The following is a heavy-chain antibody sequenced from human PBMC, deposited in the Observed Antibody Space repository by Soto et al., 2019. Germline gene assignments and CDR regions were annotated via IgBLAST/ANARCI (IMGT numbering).Heavy chain of an antibody. J-gene: IGHJ6*03. CDR1: GYTFTSHG. CDR2: ISPYNGDT. Sequence: QVQLVQSGAEVKKPGASVKVSCKTSGYTFTSHGISWVRQAPGQGLEWMGWISPYNGDTNYAQKLQGRVSVTTDSSTRTDYMELRSLRSEDTAVYYCARMVRGSTVGYYYYMDVWGKGTTVTVSS. CDR3: ARMVRGSTVGYYYYMDV. V-gene: IGHV1-18*01. D-gene: IGHD3-10*01.